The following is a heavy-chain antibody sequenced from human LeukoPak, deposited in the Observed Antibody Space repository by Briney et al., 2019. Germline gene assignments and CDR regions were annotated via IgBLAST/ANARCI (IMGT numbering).Heavy chain of an antibody. CDR2: IYYSGST. Sequence: SETLSLTCTVSGGSIYSGAYSWSWIRQHPGKGLEWIGYIYYSGSTYYNPSLKSRVTISVDTSKNQFSLKLSSVTAADTAVYYCARTLGSGYHLYYFDSWGQGTLVTVSS. V-gene: IGHV4-31*03. CDR3: ARTLGSGYHLYYFDS. D-gene: IGHD3-22*01. J-gene: IGHJ4*02. CDR1: GGSIYSGAYS.